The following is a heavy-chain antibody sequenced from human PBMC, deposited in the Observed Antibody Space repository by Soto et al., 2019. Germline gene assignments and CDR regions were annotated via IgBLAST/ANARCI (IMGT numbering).Heavy chain of an antibody. Sequence: SETLSLTSTVSGVSLSSSSYYWGSIRQPPGKGLEWIGSIYYSGSTYYNPSLKSRVTISVDTSKNQFSLKLSSGTAADTAVYYCASLPVVYAKAYYYYHYGMDVWGQGTTVTVSS. CDR1: GVSLSSSSYY. D-gene: IGHD2-8*02. J-gene: IGHJ6*02. V-gene: IGHV4-39*01. CDR3: ASLPVVYAKAYYYYHYGMDV. CDR2: IYYSGST.